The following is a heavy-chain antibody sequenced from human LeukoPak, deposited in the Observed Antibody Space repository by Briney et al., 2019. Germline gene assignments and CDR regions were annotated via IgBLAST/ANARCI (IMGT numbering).Heavy chain of an antibody. CDR1: GYTFASYY. Sequence: GASVKVSCKASGYTFASYYMHWVRQAPGQGLEWMGIINPSGGSTSYAQKFQGRVNMTRDMSTSTVYMELSSLRSEDTAVYYCAVGGVVVPDWGQGPLVSVFS. V-gene: IGHV1-46*01. D-gene: IGHD2-2*01. CDR3: AVGGVVVPD. J-gene: IGHJ4*02. CDR2: INPSGGST.